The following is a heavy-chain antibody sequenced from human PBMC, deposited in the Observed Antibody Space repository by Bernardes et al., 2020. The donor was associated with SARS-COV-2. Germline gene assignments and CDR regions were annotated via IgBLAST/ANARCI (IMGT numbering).Heavy chain of an antibody. D-gene: IGHD2-15*01. J-gene: IGHJ4*02. CDR1: GYIFTNFG. CDR2: SSTYNGNT. V-gene: IGHV1-18*01. Sequence: ASVKVSCKASGYIFTNFGISWVRQAPGQGLEWMGWSSTYNGNTNYAQRLQGRVTMTTDTSTRTAYMELRSLRSDDTAVYYCARDLDCSGGRCYSYYYFDYWGQGTLVTVSS. CDR3: ARDLDCSGGRCYSYYYFDY.